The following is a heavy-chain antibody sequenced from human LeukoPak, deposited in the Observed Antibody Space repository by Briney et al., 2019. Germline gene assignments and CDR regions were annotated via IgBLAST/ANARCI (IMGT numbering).Heavy chain of an antibody. CDR3: ARGHYGLDV. D-gene: IGHD3-10*01. Sequence: GGSLRLSCAASGFTFSDWYMSWIRQAPGKGLEWVSYISTSSYTDYADSVKGRFTISRDNAKNSLYLQMNSLRAEDAAVYYCARGHYGLDVWGQGTTVTVSS. CDR1: GFTFSDWY. CDR2: ISTSSYT. J-gene: IGHJ6*02. V-gene: IGHV3-11*05.